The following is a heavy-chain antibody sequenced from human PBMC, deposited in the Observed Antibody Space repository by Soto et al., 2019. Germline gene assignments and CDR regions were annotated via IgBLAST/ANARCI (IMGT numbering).Heavy chain of an antibody. Sequence: SETLSLTCTVSGGSISSYYWSWIRQPPGKGLEWIGYIYYSGSTNYNPSLKSRVTISVDTSKNQFSLKLSSVTAADTAVYYCARGGYSSTSCFFDYWGQGTLVTVSS. CDR1: GGSISSYY. CDR3: ARGGYSSTSCFFDY. V-gene: IGHV4-59*01. D-gene: IGHD2-2*01. J-gene: IGHJ4*02. CDR2: IYYSGST.